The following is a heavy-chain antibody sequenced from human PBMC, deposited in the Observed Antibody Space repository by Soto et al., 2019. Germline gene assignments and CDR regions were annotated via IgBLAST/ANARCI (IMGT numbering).Heavy chain of an antibody. Sequence: ASVKVSCKASGGTFSSYTISWVRQAPGQGLEWMGRIIPILGIANYAQKFQGRVTITADKSTSTAYMELSSLRSEDTAVYYCARGSVVVADDAFDIWGQGTMVTVSS. J-gene: IGHJ3*02. CDR2: IIPILGIA. D-gene: IGHD2-15*01. CDR3: ARGSVVVADDAFDI. V-gene: IGHV1-69*02. CDR1: GGTFSSYT.